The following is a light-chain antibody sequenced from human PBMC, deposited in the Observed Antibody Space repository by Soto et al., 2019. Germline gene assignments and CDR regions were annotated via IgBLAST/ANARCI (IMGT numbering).Light chain of an antibody. V-gene: IGLV2-14*01. Sequence: QSALTQPASVSGSPGQSITISCTGTSSDVGGYNYVSWYQQQSGKAPKLMIHEVSNRPSGVSNRCSGSKSGNTASLTISGLQAEDEADYYCSSYTSSRAYVFGIGTKVTLL. CDR1: SSDVGGYNY. CDR2: EVS. J-gene: IGLJ1*01. CDR3: SSYTSSRAYV.